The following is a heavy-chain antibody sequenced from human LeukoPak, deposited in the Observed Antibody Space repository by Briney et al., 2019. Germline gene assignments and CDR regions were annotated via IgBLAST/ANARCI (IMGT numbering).Heavy chain of an antibody. CDR3: AAGYYFGDY. D-gene: IGHD3-3*01. V-gene: IGHV3-30*03. CDR1: GFTFSSYG. J-gene: IGHJ4*02. CDR2: ISYDGSNK. Sequence: GRSLRLSCAASGFTFSSYGMHWVRQAPGKGLEWVAVISYDGSNKYYADSVKGRFTISRDNSKNTLYLQMNSLGAEDTAVYYCAAGYYFGDYWGQGTLVTVSS.